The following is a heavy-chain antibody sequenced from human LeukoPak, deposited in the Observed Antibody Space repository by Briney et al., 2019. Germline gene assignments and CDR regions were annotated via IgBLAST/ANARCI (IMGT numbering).Heavy chain of an antibody. CDR3: ARHNSLSYYYYYMDV. Sequence: SETLSLTCAVYGGSFSCYYWSWIRQPPGKGLEWIGEINHSGSTNYNPSLKSRVTISVDTSKNQFSLKLSSVTAADTAVYYCARHNSLSYYYYYMDVWGKGTTVTISS. J-gene: IGHJ6*03. CDR1: GGSFSCYY. D-gene: IGHD2-21*01. CDR2: INHSGST. V-gene: IGHV4-34*01.